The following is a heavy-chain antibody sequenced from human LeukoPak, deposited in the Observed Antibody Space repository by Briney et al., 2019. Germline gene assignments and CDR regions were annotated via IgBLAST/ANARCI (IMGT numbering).Heavy chain of an antibody. D-gene: IGHD6-19*01. CDR2: ISAYNGNT. Sequence: GASVKVSCKASGYTFTSCGISWVRQAPGQGLEWMGWISAYNGNTNYAQKLQGRVTMTTDTSTSTAYMELRSLRSDDTAVYYCAREGRIAVADPYYYYGMDVWGQGTTVTVSS. J-gene: IGHJ6*02. CDR1: GYTFTSCG. V-gene: IGHV1-18*01. CDR3: AREGRIAVADPYYYYGMDV.